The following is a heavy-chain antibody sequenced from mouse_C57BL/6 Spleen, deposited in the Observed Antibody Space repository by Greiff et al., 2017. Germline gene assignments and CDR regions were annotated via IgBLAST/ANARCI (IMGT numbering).Heavy chain of an antibody. Sequence: VQLQQPGAELVMPGASVKLSCKASGYTFTSYWMHWVKQRPGQGLEWIGEIDPSDSYTNYNQKFKGKSTLTVDKSSSTAYMQLSSLTSEDSAVYYCARPPYGSNYYFDYWGQGTTLTVSS. CDR2: IDPSDSYT. V-gene: IGHV1-69*01. D-gene: IGHD1-1*01. CDR1: GYTFTSYW. CDR3: ARPPYGSNYYFDY. J-gene: IGHJ2*01.